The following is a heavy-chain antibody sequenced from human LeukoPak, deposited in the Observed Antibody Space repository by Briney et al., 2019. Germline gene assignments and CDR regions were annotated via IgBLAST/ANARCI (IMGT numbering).Heavy chain of an antibody. D-gene: IGHD2-2*01. Sequence: SETLSLTCAVYGGSFXGYYWSWIRQPPGKXLEWIGEIXHSGSTNYNPSLKSRVTISVDTSKNQFSLKLSSVTAADTAVYYCARASPGASETYYYYGMDVWGQGTTVTVPS. CDR1: GGSFXGYY. CDR3: ARASPGASETYYYYGMDV. V-gene: IGHV4-34*01. J-gene: IGHJ6*02. CDR2: IXHSGST.